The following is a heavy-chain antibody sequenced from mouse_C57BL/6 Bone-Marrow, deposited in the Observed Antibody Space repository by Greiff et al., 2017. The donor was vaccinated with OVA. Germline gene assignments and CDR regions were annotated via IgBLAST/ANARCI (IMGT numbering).Heavy chain of an antibody. V-gene: IGHV3-6*01. D-gene: IGHD2-10*01. CDR3: ARGAYSPYFDY. CDR2: ISYDGSN. Sequence: EVQLQESGPGLVKPSQSLSLTCSVTGYSITSGYYWNWIRQFPGNKLEWMGYISYDGSNNYNPSLKNRISITRDTSKNQFFLKLNSVTTEDTATYYCARGAYSPYFDYWGQGTTLTVSS. CDR1: GYSITSGYY. J-gene: IGHJ2*01.